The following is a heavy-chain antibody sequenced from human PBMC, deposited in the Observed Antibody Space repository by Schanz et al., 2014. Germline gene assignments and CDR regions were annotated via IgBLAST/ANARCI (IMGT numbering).Heavy chain of an antibody. CDR2: IKPDGSEK. D-gene: IGHD1-7*01. CDR3: ARDAPWSRELWYFDL. J-gene: IGHJ2*01. Sequence: EVQLVESGGGLVKPGGSLRLSCGASGFTFSIHYMSWVRQAPGKGLEWVAKIKPDGSEKLYVDSVRGRFAVSRDNVKNLLYLQMNSLRAEDTAVYYCARDAPWSRELWYFDLWGRGTLVTVSS. CDR1: GFTFSIHY. V-gene: IGHV3-7*01.